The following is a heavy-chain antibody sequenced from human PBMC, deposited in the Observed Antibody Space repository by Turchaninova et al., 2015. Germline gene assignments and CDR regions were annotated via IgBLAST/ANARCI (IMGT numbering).Heavy chain of an antibody. CDR3: ARLSMRYLFDP. J-gene: IGHJ5*02. D-gene: IGHD2/OR15-2a*01. CDR2: IYYSGRT. V-gene: IGHV4-30-4*01. Sequence: QVQLPESGPGLVQPSQNLCLACIGSGGSIKSVDYYWSWSRLPPGKGREWIGNIYYSGRTYYNASLKSRVSMSVDTSRDQFSLKLRSVTAADTAMYYCARLSMRYLFDPWGQGTLVTVSS. CDR1: GGSIKSVDYY.